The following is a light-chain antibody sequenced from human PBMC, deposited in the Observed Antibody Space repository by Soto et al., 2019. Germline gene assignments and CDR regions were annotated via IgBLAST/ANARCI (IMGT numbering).Light chain of an antibody. J-gene: IGKJ5*01. CDR1: QSVSSN. Sequence: EIVMTQSPATLSVSPGERATLSCRSSQSVSSNLAWYQQKPGQAPRLLIYGASTRATGIPARFSGSGSGTEFTPTISSLQSEDFAVYYCQQYKNWPTITFGQGTRLEIK. CDR3: QQYKNWPTIT. CDR2: GAS. V-gene: IGKV3-15*01.